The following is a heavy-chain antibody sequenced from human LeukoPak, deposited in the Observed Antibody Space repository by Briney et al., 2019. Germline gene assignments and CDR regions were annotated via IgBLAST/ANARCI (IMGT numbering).Heavy chain of an antibody. CDR3: ATSYCGGDCYSRGAMDYYMDV. V-gene: IGHV3-33*08. Sequence: PGGSLRLSCAASGFTFSSYAMSWVRQAPGKGLEWVAVICYSGSNKYYADSVKGRFTISRDNSKNTLYLQMNSLRAEDTAVYYCATSYCGGDCYSRGAMDYYMDVWGKGTTVTVSS. J-gene: IGHJ6*03. CDR2: ICYSGSNK. CDR1: GFTFSSYA. D-gene: IGHD2-21*02.